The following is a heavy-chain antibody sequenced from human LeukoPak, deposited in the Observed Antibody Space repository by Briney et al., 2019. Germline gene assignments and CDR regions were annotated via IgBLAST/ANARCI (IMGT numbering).Heavy chain of an antibody. J-gene: IGHJ5*02. CDR3: TKEGPVNAIGDL. CDR1: GFTFSTYA. D-gene: IGHD2-21*01. V-gene: IGHV3-23*01. Sequence: GGSLRLSCAASGFTFSTYAFSWVRQAPGKGLGLVSAISDDGYISYYADSVRGRFTISRENSKNTLYLQISILSADDTAVYYCTKEGPVNAIGDLWGQGTLVTVSS. CDR2: ISDDGYIS.